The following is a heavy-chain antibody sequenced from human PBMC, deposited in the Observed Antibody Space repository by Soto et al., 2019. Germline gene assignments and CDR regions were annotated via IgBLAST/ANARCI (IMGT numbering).Heavy chain of an antibody. V-gene: IGHV3-49*03. CDR2: IRSKAYGGTT. CDR1: GFTFGDYA. D-gene: IGHD3-10*01. CDR3: TRVHGHYYGSGYGMDV. J-gene: IGHJ6*02. Sequence: QPGGSLRLSCTASGFTFGDYAMSWSRQAPGKGLEWVGFIRSKAYGGTTEYAASVKGRFTISRDDSKSIAYLQMNSLKTEDTAVYYCTRVHGHYYGSGYGMDVWGQGTTVTVSS.